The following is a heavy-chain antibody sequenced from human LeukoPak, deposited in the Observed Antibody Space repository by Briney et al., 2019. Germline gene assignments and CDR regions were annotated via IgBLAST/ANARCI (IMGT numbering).Heavy chain of an antibody. CDR1: GYTFTSHG. D-gene: IGHD1-26*01. CDR2: ISGHNGNT. J-gene: IGHJ4*02. Sequence: ASVKVSCKASGYTFTSHGISWVRQAPGQGLEWMGWISGHNGNTNYAQKFQGRVTMTTDTSTTTAYMELKNLRSDDTAVYYCAREQTYQWELTYWGQGTLVSVSS. V-gene: IGHV1-18*01. CDR3: AREQTYQWELTY.